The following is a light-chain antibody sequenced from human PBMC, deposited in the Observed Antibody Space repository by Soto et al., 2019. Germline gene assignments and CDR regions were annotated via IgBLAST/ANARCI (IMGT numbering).Light chain of an antibody. Sequence: AIPMTQSPSSLSASVGDRVTITCRASQGIRNDLGWYQQKPGKAPKLLIYAASSLQSGFPSRFSGSGSGTDFTLTISSLQPEDFATYYCLQDYNFPYTFGQGTKLEIK. CDR3: LQDYNFPYT. CDR1: QGIRND. V-gene: IGKV1-6*01. J-gene: IGKJ2*01. CDR2: AAS.